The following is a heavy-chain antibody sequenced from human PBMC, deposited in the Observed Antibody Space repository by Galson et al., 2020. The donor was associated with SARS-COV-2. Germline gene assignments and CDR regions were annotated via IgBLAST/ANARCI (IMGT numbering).Heavy chain of an antibody. V-gene: IGHV1-2*02. CDR2: INPNSGGT. Sequence: VKVSCKASGYTFTGYYMHWVRQAHGQGLEWMGWINPNSGGTKYAQKFQGRVTMTRDTSISTAYMELSRLRSDDTAVYYCAVSGRGVWSGYYTYWGQGTLVTVSS. CDR3: AVSGRGVWSGYYTY. CDR1: GYTFTGYY. J-gene: IGHJ4*02. D-gene: IGHD3-3*01.